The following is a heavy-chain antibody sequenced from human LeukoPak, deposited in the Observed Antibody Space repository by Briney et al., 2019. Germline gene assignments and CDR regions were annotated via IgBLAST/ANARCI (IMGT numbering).Heavy chain of an antibody. V-gene: IGHV3-21*01. D-gene: IGHD1-1*01. Sequence: GGSLRLSCAASGFTFRSYSMNWVRQAPGKGLEWVSFISSSSSYIYYADSVKGRFTISRDNAKNSLYLQMNSLRAEDTAVYYCARLDPGGGYNQKHFDYWGQGTLVTVSS. CDR3: ARLDPGGGYNQKHFDY. CDR2: ISSSSSYI. J-gene: IGHJ4*02. CDR1: GFTFRSYS.